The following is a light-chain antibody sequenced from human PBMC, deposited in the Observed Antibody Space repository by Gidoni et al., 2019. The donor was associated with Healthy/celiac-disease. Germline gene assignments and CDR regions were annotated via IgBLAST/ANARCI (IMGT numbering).Light chain of an antibody. CDR3: MQCTHWPPMYT. V-gene: IGKV2-30*01. J-gene: IGKJ2*01. CDR2: KVS. CDR1: QSLVYSDGNTY. Sequence: DVVMTQSPLSLPVTLGQPASISCRSSQSLVYSDGNTYLNWFQQRPGQAPRRLIYKVSNRDSGVPDRFSGSGSGTDFTPKICRVEAEDVGVYYCMQCTHWPPMYTFGQGTKLEIK.